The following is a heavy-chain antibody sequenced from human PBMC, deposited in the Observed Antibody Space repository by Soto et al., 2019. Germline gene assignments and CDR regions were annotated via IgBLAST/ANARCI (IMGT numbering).Heavy chain of an antibody. D-gene: IGHD2-15*01. J-gene: IGHJ6*02. CDR2: TSYDGTNK. V-gene: IGHV3-30*18. CDR1: GFTFSTHG. CDR3: AKDLSGARWYYDAMDV. Sequence: GSLRLSCEVSGFTFSTHGMHWVRQAPGKGLEWVAGTSYDGTNKYYARSVQGRFTISRENSMKTLYLQMNSLRTEDTAVYYCAKDLSGARWYYDAMDVWGQGTTVTGSS.